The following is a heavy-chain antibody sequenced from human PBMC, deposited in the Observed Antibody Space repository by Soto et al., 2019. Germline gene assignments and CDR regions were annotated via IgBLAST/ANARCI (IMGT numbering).Heavy chain of an antibody. J-gene: IGHJ5*02. CDR2: ISAYNGNT. CDR1: GYTFTSYG. CDR3: ARSVAGRIAVGNWFDP. V-gene: IGHV1-18*01. D-gene: IGHD6-19*01. Sequence: ASVKVSCKASGYTFTSYGISWVRQAPGQGLEWMGWISAYNGNTNYAQKLQGRVTMTTDTSTSTAYMELRSLRSDDTAVYYCARSVAGRIAVGNWFDPWGQGTLVTVSS.